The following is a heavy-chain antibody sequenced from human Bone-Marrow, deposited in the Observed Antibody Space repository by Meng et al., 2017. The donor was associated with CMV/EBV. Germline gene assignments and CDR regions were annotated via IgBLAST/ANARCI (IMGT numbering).Heavy chain of an antibody. J-gene: IGHJ4*02. CDR1: GGSISSSDSY. CDR3: ARDSEWELLWGRCDC. CDR2: IYYGGNT. D-gene: IGHD1-26*01. Sequence: GSLRLSCTVSGGSISSSDSYWGWIRQPPGKGLEWIASIYYGGNTYYNPSLKSRVTVSEDTSKNQFSLSLSSVTAADTAVYYCARDSEWELLWGRCDCWGQGRLVTVSS. V-gene: IGHV4-39*07.